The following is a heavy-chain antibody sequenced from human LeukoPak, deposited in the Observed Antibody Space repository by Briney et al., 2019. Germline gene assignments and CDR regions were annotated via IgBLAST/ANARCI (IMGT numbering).Heavy chain of an antibody. V-gene: IGHV3-15*07. D-gene: IGHD6-13*01. CDR2: IKSKVDGGTI. CDR1: GFTFNDAW. Sequence: PGGSLRLSCAASGFTFNDAWMNWVRQAPGKGLEWVGRIKSKVDGGTIDYAAPVKGRFTISRDDSINTLFLQMSSLETEDTAIYYCHTLMTIIPAGTDYYNYHGTDVWGQGTTVTVSS. J-gene: IGHJ6*02. CDR3: HTLMTIIPAGTDYYNYHGTDV.